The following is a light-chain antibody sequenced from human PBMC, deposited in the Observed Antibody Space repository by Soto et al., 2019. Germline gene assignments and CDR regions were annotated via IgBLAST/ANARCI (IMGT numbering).Light chain of an antibody. CDR3: EQYNNWPPYT. Sequence: EIVMTQSPATLSVSPGERATLSCRASQSVSTNLAWYQQKPGQAPRLLIYGASTRATGIPARFSGSGSGTEFTLSISSWLFVDVAVCYVEQYNNWPPYTFGRGTNLEI. CDR2: GAS. CDR1: QSVSTN. V-gene: IGKV3-15*01. J-gene: IGKJ2*01.